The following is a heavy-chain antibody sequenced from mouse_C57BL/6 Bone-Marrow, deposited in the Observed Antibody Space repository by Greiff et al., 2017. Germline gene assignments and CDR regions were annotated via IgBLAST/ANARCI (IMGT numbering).Heavy chain of an antibody. CDR2: IYPGGGYT. CDR3: ARVRGLRYYYDY. J-gene: IGHJ2*01. Sequence: QVQLQQSGAELVRPGTSVKMSCKASGYTFTNYWIGWAKQRPGHGLAWIGDIYPGGGYTNYNEKFKGKATLTADKSSSTAYMQFSSLTSEDSAIYYGARVRGLRYYYDYWGQGTTLTVSS. CDR1: GYTFTNYW. D-gene: IGHD1-1*01. V-gene: IGHV1-63*01.